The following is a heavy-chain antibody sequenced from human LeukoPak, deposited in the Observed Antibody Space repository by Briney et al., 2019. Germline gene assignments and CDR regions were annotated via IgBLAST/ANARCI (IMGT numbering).Heavy chain of an antibody. D-gene: IGHD1-1*01. CDR3: ARGDGDDNWLIDY. V-gene: IGHV3-48*04. CDR1: GFTFSSYR. J-gene: IGHJ4*02. CDR2: ITQTGGTI. Sequence: GGSLRLSCAASGFTFSSYRMSWVRQTLGKGLEWLSYITQTGGTIYYADSVKGRFTISRDNARNSLYLQMNNLRAEDTAVYHCARGDGDDNWLIDYWGQGTLVTVSS.